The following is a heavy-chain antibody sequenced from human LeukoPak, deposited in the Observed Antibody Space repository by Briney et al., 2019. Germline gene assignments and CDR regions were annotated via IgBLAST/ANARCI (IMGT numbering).Heavy chain of an antibody. J-gene: IGHJ4*02. CDR3: AKRGPVYSASPGNYFDY. V-gene: IGHV3-23*01. D-gene: IGHD3-10*01. Sequence: GGSLRLSCAASGFTFSSYAMSWVRQAPGKGLEWVSTISDSGGRTYYADSVKGRFTISRDNSKNTLYLQMNSLRAEDTAVYYCAKRGPVYSASPGNYFDYWGQGTLVTVSS. CDR1: GFTFSSYA. CDR2: ISDSGGRT.